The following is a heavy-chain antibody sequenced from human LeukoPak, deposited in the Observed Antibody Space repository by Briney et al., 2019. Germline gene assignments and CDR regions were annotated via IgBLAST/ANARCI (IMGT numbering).Heavy chain of an antibody. CDR2: ISSSSSTI. Sequence: QPGGSLRLSCAASGFTFSSYSMNWVRQAPGKGLEWVSYISSSSSTIYYADSVKGRFTISRDNSKNTLYLQMNSLRAEDTAVYYCARVITDLNYYGSGSYYGDAFDIWGQGTMVTVSS. CDR1: GFTFSSYS. V-gene: IGHV3-48*01. D-gene: IGHD3-10*01. CDR3: ARVITDLNYYGSGSYYGDAFDI. J-gene: IGHJ3*02.